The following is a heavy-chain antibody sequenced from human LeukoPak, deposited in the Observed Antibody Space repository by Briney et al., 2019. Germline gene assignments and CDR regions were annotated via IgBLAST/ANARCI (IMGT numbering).Heavy chain of an antibody. D-gene: IGHD7-27*01. CDR1: EFTFSSYV. J-gene: IGHJ4*02. V-gene: IGHV3-23*01. Sequence: PGGSLRLSCAASEFTFSSYVMSWVRQAPGKGLEWVSAISESGATFYADSVKGRFTISRDNSKNTLYLQMNSLRAEDTAVYYCAKDGGLWVSAHWGDSWGRGTLVTVSS. CDR2: ISESGAT. CDR3: AKDGGLWVSAHWGDS.